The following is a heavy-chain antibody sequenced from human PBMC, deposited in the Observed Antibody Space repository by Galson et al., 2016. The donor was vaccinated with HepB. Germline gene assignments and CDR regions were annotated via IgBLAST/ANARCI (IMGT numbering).Heavy chain of an antibody. CDR1: GGSVSSGSYF. CDR3: ASLSPAIAAAT. J-gene: IGHJ5*02. Sequence: SETLSLTCTVSGGSVSSGSYFWSWIRQPPGKGLEWIGYIYYSGSTNLNPSLKSRVTISVDMSKNQFSLKLSSVTAADTAVYYCASLSPAIAAATWGQGTLVTVSS. V-gene: IGHV4-61*01. CDR2: IYYSGST. D-gene: IGHD6-13*01.